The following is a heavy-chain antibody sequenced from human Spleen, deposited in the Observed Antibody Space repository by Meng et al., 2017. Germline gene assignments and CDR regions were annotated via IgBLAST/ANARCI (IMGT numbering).Heavy chain of an antibody. V-gene: IGHV3-7*01. J-gene: IGHJ4*02. CDR2: IKEDGSEK. D-gene: IGHD6-25*01. CDR3: ARLPEHPKAAASFDR. Sequence: GESLKISCAASGFTFSNYWMSWVRQAPGKGLEWVANIKEDGSEKYYVDSMKGRFTISRDNAQNSLYLQVNSLRAEDTAVYYCARLPEHPKAAASFDRWGQGTLVTVSS. CDR1: GFTFSNYW.